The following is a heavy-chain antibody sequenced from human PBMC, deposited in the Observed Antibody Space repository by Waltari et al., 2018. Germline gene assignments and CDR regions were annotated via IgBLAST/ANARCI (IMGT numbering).Heavy chain of an antibody. CDR2: IYYSGST. D-gene: IGHD2-15*01. CDR3: ARGREKRGVVVAARPFDP. J-gene: IGHJ5*02. Sequence: QVQLQESGPGLVKPSETLSLTCTVSGGSISSYYWSWIRQPPGKGLEWIGYIYYSGSTNYTPSLKSRVTISVDTSKNQFSLKLSSVTAADTAVYYCARGREKRGVVVAARPFDPWGQGTLVTVSS. V-gene: IGHV4-59*01. CDR1: GGSISSYY.